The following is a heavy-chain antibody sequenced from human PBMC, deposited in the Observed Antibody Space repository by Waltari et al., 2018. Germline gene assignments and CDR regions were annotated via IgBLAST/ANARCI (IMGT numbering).Heavy chain of an antibody. CDR3: ARDESPIVAIDY. J-gene: IGHJ4*02. CDR2: ISSSGSTI. V-gene: IGHV3-48*03. CDR1: GFTFSSYE. Sequence: EVQLVESGGGLVQHGGSLRLSCAASGFTFSSYEMNWVRQAPGKGLEWVSYISSSGSTIYYADSVKGRFTISRDNAKNSLYLQMNSLRAEDTAVYYCARDESPIVAIDYWGQGTLVTVSS. D-gene: IGHD3-22*01.